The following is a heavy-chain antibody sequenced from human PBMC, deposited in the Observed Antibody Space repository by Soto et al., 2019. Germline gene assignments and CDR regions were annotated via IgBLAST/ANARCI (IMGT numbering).Heavy chain of an antibody. D-gene: IGHD2-15*01. CDR3: ARESRYCSGGSCYFLPGIDY. CDR2: INPSGGYT. Sequence: ASVKVSCKASGYTFTSYYMNWVRQAPGQGLEWLGIINPSGGYTTYAQRFLGRVTMTSDTSTSTAYMELSSLRSEDTAVYYCARESRYCSGGSCYFLPGIDYWGQGTLVPVSS. J-gene: IGHJ4*02. CDR1: GYTFTSYY. V-gene: IGHV1-46*01.